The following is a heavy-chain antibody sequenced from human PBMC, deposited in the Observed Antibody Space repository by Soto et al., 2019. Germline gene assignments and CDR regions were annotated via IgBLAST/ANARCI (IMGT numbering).Heavy chain of an antibody. CDR2: IWYDGSNK. Sequence: QVQLVESGGGVVQPGRSLRLSCAASGFTFSSYGMHWVRQAPGKGLEWVAVIWYDGSNKYYADSVKGRFTISRDNSKKTLYLQMNSLRADDTAVYYCARESSSATGSYGMDVWGQGTTVTVSS. CDR3: ARESSSATGSYGMDV. CDR1: GFTFSSYG. J-gene: IGHJ6*02. D-gene: IGHD6-13*01. V-gene: IGHV3-33*01.